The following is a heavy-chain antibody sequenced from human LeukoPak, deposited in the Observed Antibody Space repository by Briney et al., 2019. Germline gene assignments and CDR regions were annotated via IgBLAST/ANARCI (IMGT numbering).Heavy chain of an antibody. D-gene: IGHD2-2*01. CDR3: ARDGDRYCSSTSCYSPPD. V-gene: IGHV1-18*01. J-gene: IGHJ4*02. CDR1: GYTFTNFG. CDR2: ISAYNGNT. Sequence: ASVKVSCKASGYTFTNFGISWVRQAPGQGLEWMGWISAYNGNTNYAQKLQGRVTMTTDTSTSTAYMELRSLRSDDTAVYYCARDGDRYCSSTSCYSPPDWGQGTLVTVSS.